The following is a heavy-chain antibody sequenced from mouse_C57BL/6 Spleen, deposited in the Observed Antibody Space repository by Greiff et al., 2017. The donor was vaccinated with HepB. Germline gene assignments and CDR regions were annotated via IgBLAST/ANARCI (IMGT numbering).Heavy chain of an antibody. CDR3: ARSATVVATGYFDV. J-gene: IGHJ1*03. CDR2: IDPSDSYT. D-gene: IGHD1-1*01. V-gene: IGHV1-50*01. CDR1: GYTFTSYW. Sequence: QVQLQQPGAELEKPGASVKLSCKASGYTFTSYWMQWVKQRPGQGLEWIGEIDPSDSYTNYNQKFKGKATLTVDTSSSTAYMQLSSLTSEDSAVYYCARSATVVATGYFDVWGTGTTVTVSS.